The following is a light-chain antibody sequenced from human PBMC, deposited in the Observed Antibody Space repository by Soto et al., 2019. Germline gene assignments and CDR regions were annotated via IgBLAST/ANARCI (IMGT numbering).Light chain of an antibody. CDR3: QQYGSLPWT. Sequence: EIVLTQSPGTLSLSPKEKATLSCRASQSVSSNYLAWYQQKPGQAPRPLIYGASSRAIGIPDRFSGSGSGTDFTLTISRLEPEDFAVYYCQQYGSLPWTFGQGTKVDIK. CDR2: GAS. V-gene: IGKV3-20*01. CDR1: QSVSSNY. J-gene: IGKJ1*01.